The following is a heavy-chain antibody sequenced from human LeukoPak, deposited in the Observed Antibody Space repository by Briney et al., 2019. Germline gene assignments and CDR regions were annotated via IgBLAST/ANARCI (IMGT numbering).Heavy chain of an antibody. CDR1: GYTFSDYY. Sequence: ASVKVSCKASGYTFSDYYLHWVRQAPGQGLEWMGWINPNRGATIYAQKFQGRVTMTRDTSISTAYMELSRLRSDDTAVYYCARDGVARYSSGWYKDAFDIWGQGTMVTVSS. J-gene: IGHJ3*02. V-gene: IGHV1-2*02. CDR2: INPNRGAT. D-gene: IGHD6-19*01. CDR3: ARDGVARYSSGWYKDAFDI.